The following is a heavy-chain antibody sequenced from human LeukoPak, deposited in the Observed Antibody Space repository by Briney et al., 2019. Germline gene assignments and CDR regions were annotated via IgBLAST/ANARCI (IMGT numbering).Heavy chain of an antibody. CDR2: IYPGDSDT. V-gene: IGHV5-51*01. Sequence: GESLKISCKGSGYSFTSYWIGWVRQMPGKGLEWMGTIYPGDSDTRYSPSFQGQVTISADKSISTAYLQWSSLKASDTAMYYCARHRQWLGDAFDIWGQGTMVTVSS. CDR3: ARHRQWLGDAFDI. CDR1: GYSFTSYW. D-gene: IGHD6-19*01. J-gene: IGHJ3*02.